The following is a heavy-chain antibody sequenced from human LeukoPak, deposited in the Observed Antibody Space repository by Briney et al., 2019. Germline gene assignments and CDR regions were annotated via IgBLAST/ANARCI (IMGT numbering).Heavy chain of an antibody. CDR1: GFTFTRFW. CDR3: ATAPASVDSS. V-gene: IGHV3-7*01. CDR2: INRDGTKT. J-gene: IGHJ5*02. Sequence: PGGSLRLSCAASGFTFTRFWLTWVRQSPGKGLEWVANINRDGTKTTYVDSVEGRFAISRDNAKNSVYLLMTSLRAEDTAMYYCATAPASVDSSWGQGTLVAVSS. D-gene: IGHD3-3*01.